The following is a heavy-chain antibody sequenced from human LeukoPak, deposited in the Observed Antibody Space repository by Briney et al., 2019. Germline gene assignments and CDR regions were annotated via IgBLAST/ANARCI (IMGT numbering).Heavy chain of an antibody. J-gene: IGHJ4*02. Sequence: TTGESLKISCQGSGYSFISYWIGRVRQMPGKDLEWMGNIYPGDSDTRYSPSFQGQVIISVDKSTNTAYLQWSGLKASDTAMYYCARSLAYDTRGFFYKDWGQGTLVTVSS. CDR1: GYSFISYW. D-gene: IGHD3-22*01. V-gene: IGHV5-51*01. CDR3: ARSLAYDTRGFFYKD. CDR2: IYPGDSDT.